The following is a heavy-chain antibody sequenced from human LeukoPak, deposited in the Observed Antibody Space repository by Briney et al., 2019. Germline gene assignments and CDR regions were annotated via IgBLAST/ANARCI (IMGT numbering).Heavy chain of an antibody. D-gene: IGHD6-19*01. CDR1: GGTFSSYA. J-gene: IGHJ4*02. CDR2: IIPILGIA. CDR3: AREAAVAEDY. V-gene: IGHV1-69*04. Sequence: SVKVSCNASGGTFSSYAISWVRQAPGQGLEWMGRIIPILGIANYAQKFQGRVTITRDTSARTAYMELSSLRSEDTAVYYCAREAAVAEDYWGQGTLVTVSS.